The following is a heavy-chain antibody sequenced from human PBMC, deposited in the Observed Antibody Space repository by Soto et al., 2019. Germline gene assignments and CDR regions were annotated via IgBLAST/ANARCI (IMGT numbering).Heavy chain of an antibody. CDR3: ARGFLNPGIAAAGFDY. J-gene: IGHJ4*02. Sequence: SETLSLTCTVSGGSISSYYWSWIRQPPGKGLEWIGYIYYSGSTNYNPSLKSRVTISVDTSKNQFSLKLSSVTAADTAVYYCARGFLNPGIAAAGFDYWGQGTLVTVSS. D-gene: IGHD6-13*01. CDR1: GGSISSYY. CDR2: IYYSGST. V-gene: IGHV4-59*01.